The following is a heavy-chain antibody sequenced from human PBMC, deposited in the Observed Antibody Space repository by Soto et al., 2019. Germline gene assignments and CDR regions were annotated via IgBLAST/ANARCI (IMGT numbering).Heavy chain of an antibody. CDR1: VYSVTSYW. J-gene: IGHJ4*02. Sequence: GESLKICCKGSVYSVTSYWIGWVRQMPGKGLEWMGIIYPGDYDTGYSPSFQGQVTISADKSISTAYLQCSSLKASDTAMYYCAILNFPSSRLVEFSKSPYYFYYWWQGTLVTVSS. CDR3: AILNFPSSRLVEFSKSPYYFYY. V-gene: IGHV5-51*01. D-gene: IGHD3-16*02. CDR2: IYPGDYDT.